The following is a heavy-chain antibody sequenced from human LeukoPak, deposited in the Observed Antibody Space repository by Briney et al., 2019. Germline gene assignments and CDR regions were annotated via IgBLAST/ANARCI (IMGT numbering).Heavy chain of an antibody. CDR2: INHSGST. CDR1: GGSFSGYY. D-gene: IGHD5-12*01. V-gene: IGHV4-34*01. Sequence: SETLSLTCAVYGGSFSGYYWSWIRQPPGKGLEWIGEINHSGSTNYHPSLKSRVTISVDTSNNQFSLKLSSVTDADTAVYYCARERGLRRKTYFDYWGQGTLVTVSS. J-gene: IGHJ4*02. CDR3: ARERGLRRKTYFDY.